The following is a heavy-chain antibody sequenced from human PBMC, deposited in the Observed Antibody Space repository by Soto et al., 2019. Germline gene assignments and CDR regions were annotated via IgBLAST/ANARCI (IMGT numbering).Heavy chain of an antibody. Sequence: QVQLVQSGAEVKKPGSSVKVSCTASGGTFSSYAISWVRQAPGQGLEWMGGIIPIFGTANYAQEFQGRVTITADESTSTAYMELSSLRSEDTAVYYCAAPETSSSSKYYFDYWGQGTLVTVSS. V-gene: IGHV1-69*01. CDR1: GGTFSSYA. D-gene: IGHD6-13*01. J-gene: IGHJ4*02. CDR2: IIPIFGTA. CDR3: AAPETSSSSKYYFDY.